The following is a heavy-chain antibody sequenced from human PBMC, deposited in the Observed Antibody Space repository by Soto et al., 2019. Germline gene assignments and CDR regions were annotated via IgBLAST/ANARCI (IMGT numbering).Heavy chain of an antibody. D-gene: IGHD1-1*01. CDR1: GVTFGSYS. J-gene: IGHJ6*03. CDR3: ARRSAWKTKPSSYYYTLDV. V-gene: IGHV3-48*01. CDR2: ISSSSSTI. Sequence: EVQLVESGGGLVQPGWSLRLSCAASGVTFGSYSMNWVRQAPGKGLAWVAYISSSSSTIYYADSGKGRFTISRDHAKNSLYLPMNSMRAEDSAVYYCARRSAWKTKPSSYYYTLDVWGKGTTVTV.